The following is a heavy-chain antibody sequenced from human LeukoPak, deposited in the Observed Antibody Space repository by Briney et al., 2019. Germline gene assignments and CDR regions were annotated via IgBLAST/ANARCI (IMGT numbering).Heavy chain of an antibody. Sequence: PGGSLRLSCAASGFTFSSYWMSRVRQAPGKGLEWVANIKQDGSEKYYVDSVKGRFTISRDNAKNSLYLQMNSLRAEDTAVYYCARVGAAAGTGVYYYYGMDVWGQGTTVTVSS. V-gene: IGHV3-7*01. J-gene: IGHJ6*02. CDR3: ARVGAAAGTGVYYYYGMDV. CDR1: GFTFSSYW. CDR2: IKQDGSEK. D-gene: IGHD6-13*01.